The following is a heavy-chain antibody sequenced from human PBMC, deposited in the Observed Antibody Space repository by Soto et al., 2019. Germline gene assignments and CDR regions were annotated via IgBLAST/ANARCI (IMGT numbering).Heavy chain of an antibody. D-gene: IGHD3-16*01. J-gene: IGHJ4*02. CDR3: AKDLGATVFNFDY. V-gene: IGHV3-23*01. CDR2: IVSGGAGT. Sequence: GGSLRLSCAASGFPFSTYAMSWVRQAPGKGLEWVSTIVSGGAGTYYPDSMKGRFTISRDNSKNTVYLQINSLRAEDTAVYYCAKDLGATVFNFDYWGQGTLVTVSS. CDR1: GFPFSTYA.